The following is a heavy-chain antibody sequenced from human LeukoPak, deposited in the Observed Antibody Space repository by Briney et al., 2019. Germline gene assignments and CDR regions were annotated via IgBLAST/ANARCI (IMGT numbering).Heavy chain of an antibody. V-gene: IGHV4-59*01. CDR1: GGSISSYY. Sequence: SETLSLTCTVSGGSISSYYWNWIRQPPGKGLEWIGYIHYSGTTNYNPSLKSRVTISVDTSKNQLSLKLSSVTAADTAVYFCAKRGRSSWYFDYWGHGTQVTVSS. CDR3: AKRGRSSWYFDY. J-gene: IGHJ4*01. D-gene: IGHD6-13*01. CDR2: IHYSGTT.